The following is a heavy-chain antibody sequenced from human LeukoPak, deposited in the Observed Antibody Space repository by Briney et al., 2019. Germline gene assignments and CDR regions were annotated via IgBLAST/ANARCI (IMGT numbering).Heavy chain of an antibody. Sequence: GRSLRLSCAASGFIFSSYALHWVRRAPGKGLEWVAFISYDGTNKYYADSVKGRFTISRDNSKNTLSLLMNSLRAEDAAVYYCARDRSMTPFDYWGHGTLVTVSS. D-gene: IGHD3-10*01. CDR1: GFIFSSYA. CDR2: ISYDGTNK. V-gene: IGHV3-30*04. CDR3: ARDRSMTPFDY. J-gene: IGHJ4*01.